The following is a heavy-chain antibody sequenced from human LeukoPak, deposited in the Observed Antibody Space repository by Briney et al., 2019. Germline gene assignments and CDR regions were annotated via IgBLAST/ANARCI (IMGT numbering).Heavy chain of an antibody. V-gene: IGHV1-8*01. CDR3: ARGLSRYYYDSSGYPKPYYFDY. J-gene: IGHJ4*02. Sequence: ASVKVSCKASGYTFTSYDINWVRQATGQGLEWMGWMNPNSGNTGYAQKFQGRVTMTRNTSISTAYMELSSLRSEDTAVYYCARGLSRYYYDSSGYPKPYYFDYWGQGTLVTVSS. CDR2: MNPNSGNT. D-gene: IGHD3-22*01. CDR1: GYTFTSYD.